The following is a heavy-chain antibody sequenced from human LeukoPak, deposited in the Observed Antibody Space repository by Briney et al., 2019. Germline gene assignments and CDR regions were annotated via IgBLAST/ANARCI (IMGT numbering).Heavy chain of an antibody. D-gene: IGHD6-19*01. CDR2: ISAYNGNT. CDR1: GYTFTSYG. CDR3: ARARFSGWYWSTVDY. J-gene: IGHJ4*02. Sequence: ASVKVSCKASGYTFTSYGISWVRQAPGQGLEWMGWISAYNGNTNYAQKLQSRVTMTTDTSTSTAYMELRSLRSDDTAVYYCARARFSGWYWSTVDYWGQGTLVTVSS. V-gene: IGHV1-18*01.